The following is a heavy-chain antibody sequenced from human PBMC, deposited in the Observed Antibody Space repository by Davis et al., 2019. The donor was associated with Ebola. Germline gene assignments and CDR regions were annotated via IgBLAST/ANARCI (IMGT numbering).Heavy chain of an antibody. CDR1: GYSISSGYY. J-gene: IGHJ4*02. D-gene: IGHD6-19*01. V-gene: IGHV4-38-2*02. Sequence: PSETLSLTCTVSGYSISSGYYWGWIRQPPGKGLEWIGSIYHSGSTYYNPSLKSRVTISVDTSKNQFSLKLSSVTAADTAVYYCARGEKPAGQWLLYYFDYWGQGTLVTVSS. CDR2: IYHSGST. CDR3: ARGEKPAGQWLLYYFDY.